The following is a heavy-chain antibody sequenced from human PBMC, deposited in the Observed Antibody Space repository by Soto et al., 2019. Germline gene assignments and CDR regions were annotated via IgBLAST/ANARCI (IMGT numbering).Heavy chain of an antibody. CDR3: ARTIVVVVPDNFDH. D-gene: IGHD3-22*01. CDR1: GFTIGDYW. V-gene: IGHV3-7*01. J-gene: IGHJ4*02. CDR2: IKQDGSET. Sequence: GGSLRLSCAASGFTIGDYWMSWVRQAPGKGLEWVANIKQDGSETYYVDSVKGRFTISKDSAKNSLYLQMNSLRGEDTAVYYCARTIVVVVPDNFDHWGQGTLVTSPQ.